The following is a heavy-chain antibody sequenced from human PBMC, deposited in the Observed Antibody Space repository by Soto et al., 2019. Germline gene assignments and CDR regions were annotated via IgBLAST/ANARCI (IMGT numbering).Heavy chain of an antibody. J-gene: IGHJ4*02. V-gene: IGHV3-30*18. Sequence: PGGSLRLSCAASGFTFSSYGMHWVRQAPGKGLEWVAVISYDGSNKYYADSVKGRFTISRDNSKNTLYLQMNSLRAEDTAVYYCAKDFSGYYIDYWGQGTRVTVSS. CDR3: AKDFSGYYIDY. D-gene: IGHD3-3*01. CDR1: GFTFSSYG. CDR2: ISYDGSNK.